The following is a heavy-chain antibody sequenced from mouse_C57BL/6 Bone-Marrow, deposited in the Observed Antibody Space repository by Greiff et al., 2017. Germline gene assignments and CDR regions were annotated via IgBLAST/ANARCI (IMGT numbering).Heavy chain of an antibody. V-gene: IGHV5-9*01. J-gene: IGHJ1*03. CDR2: ISGGGGNT. CDR1: GFTFSSYT. D-gene: IGHD1-1*02. CDR3: AVNYYWYFDV. Sequence: EVKLVESGGGLVKPGGSLTLSCAASGFTFSSYTMSWVRQTPEKRLEWVATISGGGGNTYYPDSVKGRFTISRYNAKNTLYRQMCCLRSEDTSLYYFAVNYYWYFDVWGTGTTVTVSS.